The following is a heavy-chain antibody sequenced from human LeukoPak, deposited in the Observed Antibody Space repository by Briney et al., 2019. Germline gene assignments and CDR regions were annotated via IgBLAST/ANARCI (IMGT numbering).Heavy chain of an antibody. CDR2: VYTSGST. J-gene: IGHJ5*02. CDR3: AKSPSGRGGYNWFDP. Sequence: SEALSLTCTVSGGSISGYYWSWIRQPAGKGLEWIGRVYTSGSTNYNPSLKSRVTMSIDTSKNQFSLNLSSVTAADTAVYYCAKSPSGRGGYNWFDPWGQGTLVTVSS. D-gene: IGHD3-16*01. V-gene: IGHV4-4*07. CDR1: GGSISGYY.